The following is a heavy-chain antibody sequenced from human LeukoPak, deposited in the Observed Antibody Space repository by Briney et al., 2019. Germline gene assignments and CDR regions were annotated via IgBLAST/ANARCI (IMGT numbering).Heavy chain of an antibody. CDR3: GTALVKGPFDY. CDR2: IYPNSGAT. V-gene: IGHV1-2*02. CDR1: GYTFTGYY. J-gene: IGHJ4*02. Sequence: ASAKVSCKASGYTFTGYYMHWVRQAPGQGLEWMGWIYPNSGATKYAQKFQGRFTMTRDTSISTAYMELSGLRSDDRAVYYVGTALVKGPFDYWGRGSLVTVSS.